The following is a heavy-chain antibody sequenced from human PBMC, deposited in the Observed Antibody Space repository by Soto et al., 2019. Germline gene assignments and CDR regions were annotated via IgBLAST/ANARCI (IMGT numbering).Heavy chain of an antibody. Sequence: SETLSLTCAVYGGSFSDCSWTWIRQPPGKGLEWIGEINHSGSTYYNPSLKSRVTISVDTSKNQFSLKLTSVTAADTAVYYCARSVFPWGRGTLVTVSS. CDR3: ARSVFP. J-gene: IGHJ5*02. V-gene: IGHV4-34*01. CDR1: GGSFSDCS. CDR2: INHSGST.